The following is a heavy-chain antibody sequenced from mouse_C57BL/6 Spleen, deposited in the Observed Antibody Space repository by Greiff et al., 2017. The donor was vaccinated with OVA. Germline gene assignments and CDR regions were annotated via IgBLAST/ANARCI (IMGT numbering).Heavy chain of an antibody. J-gene: IGHJ2*01. V-gene: IGHV3-6*01. Sequence: EVHLVESGPGLVKPSQSLSLTCSVTGYSITSGYYWNWIRQFPGNKLEWMGYISYDGSNNYNPSLKNRISITRDTSKNQFFLKLNSVTTEDTATYYCARDGAGDFDYWGQGTTLTVSS. CDR1: GYSITSGYY. CDR3: ARDGAGDFDY. CDR2: ISYDGSN.